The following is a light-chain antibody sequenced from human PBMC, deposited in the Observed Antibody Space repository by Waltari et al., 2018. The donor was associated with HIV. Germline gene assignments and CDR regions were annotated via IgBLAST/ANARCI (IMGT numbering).Light chain of an antibody. CDR1: SSDVGGYNY. CDR2: DFT. V-gene: IGLV2-14*03. Sequence: QSALTQPASVSGSRGQSTTISCTGTSSDVGGYNYVSWYQQHPGKAPNRMIYDFTNRPSGVSHRFSGSKSCNTASLTISGLQAEDEADYYCSSYTINSRVFGTGTKVTVL. CDR3: SSYTINSRV. J-gene: IGLJ1*01.